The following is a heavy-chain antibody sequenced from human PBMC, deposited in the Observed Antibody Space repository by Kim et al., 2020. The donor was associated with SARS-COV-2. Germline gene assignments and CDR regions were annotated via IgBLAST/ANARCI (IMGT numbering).Heavy chain of an antibody. Sequence: GGSLRLSCAASGFTFSSYAMHWVRQAPGKGLEWVAVISYDGSNKYYADSVKGRFTISRDNSKNTLYLQMNSLRAEDTAVYYCARDVLRYFDWLPYYYYYG. CDR1: GFTFSSYA. D-gene: IGHD3-9*01. CDR2: ISYDGSNK. CDR3: ARDVLRYFDWLPYYYYYG. V-gene: IGHV3-30-3*01. J-gene: IGHJ6*01.